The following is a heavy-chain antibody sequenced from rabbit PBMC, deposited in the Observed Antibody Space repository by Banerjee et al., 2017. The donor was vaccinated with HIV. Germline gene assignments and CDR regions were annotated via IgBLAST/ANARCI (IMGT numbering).Heavy chain of an antibody. V-gene: IGHV1S45*01. CDR1: GIDFSSYG. CDR2: IDTGSGNT. D-gene: IGHD4-2*01. CDR3: ARDYNGGYVGDALNL. J-gene: IGHJ4*01. Sequence: QEQLVESGGGLVTLGGSLKLSCKASGIDFSSYGISWVRQAPGKGLEWIACIDTGSGNTFYANWAKGRFTISKTSSTTVTLQMTSLTAADTATYFCARDYNGGYVGDALNLWGQGTLVTVS.